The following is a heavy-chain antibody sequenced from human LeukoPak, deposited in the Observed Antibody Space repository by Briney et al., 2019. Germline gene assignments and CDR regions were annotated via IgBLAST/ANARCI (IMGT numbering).Heavy chain of an antibody. Sequence: GGSLRLSCAASGFTFSTYAMTWVRQPPGKGLEWVSAISGSGGSTYYADSVKGRFTISRDNSKNTLYLQMNSLRAEDTAVYYCAKGDVEMATNYWGQGTLVTVSS. CDR2: ISGSGGST. V-gene: IGHV3-23*01. J-gene: IGHJ4*02. D-gene: IGHD5-24*01. CDR1: GFTFSTYA. CDR3: AKGDVEMATNY.